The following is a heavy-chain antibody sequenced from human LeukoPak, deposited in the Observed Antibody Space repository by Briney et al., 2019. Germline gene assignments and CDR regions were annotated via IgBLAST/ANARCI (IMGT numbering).Heavy chain of an antibody. J-gene: IGHJ5*02. CDR3: ARDHIEQWLVPFGWFDP. CDR2: INPDNGHT. CDR1: GYNFTKYG. D-gene: IGHD6-19*01. V-gene: IGHV1-18*01. Sequence: ASMKVSCKTSGYNFTKYGITWVRQAPGQGLEWMGWINPDNGHTNYAPKVQDRLIVTTDTSTTTAYMELRSLRSDDTATYYCARDHIEQWLVPFGWFDPWGQGTLVTVSS.